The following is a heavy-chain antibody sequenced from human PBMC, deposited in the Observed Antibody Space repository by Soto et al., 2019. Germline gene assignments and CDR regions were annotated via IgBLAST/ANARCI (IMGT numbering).Heavy chain of an antibody. CDR2: INSDGSTT. V-gene: IGHV3-74*01. D-gene: IGHD5-18*01. Sequence: EVQLVESGGGLVQPGGSLRLSCAASGFTFSSYWMLWVRQAPGKGLVWVSRINSDGSTTSYADSVKGRFTISRDTAKNTLYLQMNSLRAEDTAVYYCARVTPGYSYVNYWGQGTLVTVSS. J-gene: IGHJ4*02. CDR1: GFTFSSYW. CDR3: ARVTPGYSYVNY.